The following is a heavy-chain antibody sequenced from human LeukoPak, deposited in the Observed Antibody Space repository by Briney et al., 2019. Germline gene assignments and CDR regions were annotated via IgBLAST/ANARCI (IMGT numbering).Heavy chain of an antibody. J-gene: IGHJ4*02. V-gene: IGHV3-48*04. D-gene: IGHD6-6*01. CDR3: ARQGGIAARRRDFDY. CDR1: GFTFSSYS. Sequence: GGSLRLSCAASGFTFSSYSMNWVRQAPGKGLEWVSYISSSGSTIYYADSVKGRFTISRDNAKNSLYLQMNSLRAEDTAVYYCARQGGIAARRRDFDYWGQGTLVTVSS. CDR2: ISSSGSTI.